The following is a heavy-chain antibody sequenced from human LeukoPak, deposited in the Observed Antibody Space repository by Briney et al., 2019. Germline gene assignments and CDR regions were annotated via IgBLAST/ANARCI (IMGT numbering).Heavy chain of an antibody. V-gene: IGHV1-69*04. Sequence: SVTVSCKASGGTFSSYAISWVRQAPGQGLEWMGRIIPILGIANYAQKFQGRVTITADKSTSTAYMELSSLRSEDTAVYYCARADRDGYNPFDYWGQGTLVTVSS. CDR1: GGTFSSYA. J-gene: IGHJ4*02. CDR3: ARADRDGYNPFDY. D-gene: IGHD5-24*01. CDR2: IIPILGIA.